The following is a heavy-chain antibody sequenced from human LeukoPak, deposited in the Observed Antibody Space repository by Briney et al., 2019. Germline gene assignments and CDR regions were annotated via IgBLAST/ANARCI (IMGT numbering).Heavy chain of an antibody. Sequence: GGSLRLSCAASGFTFSSYAMHWVRQAPGKGLEWVAVISYDGSNKYYADSVKGRFTISRDNSRNTLHLQMNSLRAEDTAVYYCAKGGGRPLDDAFDVWGQGTMVTVSS. CDR2: ISYDGSNK. CDR1: GFTFSSYA. V-gene: IGHV3-30*04. J-gene: IGHJ3*01. CDR3: AKGGGRPLDDAFDV.